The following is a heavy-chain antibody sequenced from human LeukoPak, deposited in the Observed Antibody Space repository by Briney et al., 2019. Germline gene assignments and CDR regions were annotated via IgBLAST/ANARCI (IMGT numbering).Heavy chain of an antibody. CDR1: GYTFTSYG. CDR3: ATSYDYVWGSYRYFRFDY. CDR2: ISAYNGNT. J-gene: IGHJ4*02. Sequence: ASVKFSCKASGYTFTSYGISWVRQAPGQGLEWMGWISAYNGNTNYAQKLQGRVTMTEDTSTDTAYMELSSLRSEDTAVYYCATSYDYVWGSYRYFRFDYWGQGTLVTVSS. D-gene: IGHD3-16*02. V-gene: IGHV1-18*01.